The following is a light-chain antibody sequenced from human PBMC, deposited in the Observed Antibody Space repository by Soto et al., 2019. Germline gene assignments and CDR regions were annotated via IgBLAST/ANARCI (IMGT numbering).Light chain of an antibody. Sequence: MSRSPATLSVFQLEGVALSGRASQNIHNHMSWFLQKPGQTPRLLIYDAIIRAPDVPARFSGSWSGTEFTLTINSLQSEDFAVYYCQQYDAWPLTFGEGPRWIS. CDR3: QQYDAWPLT. V-gene: IGKV3-15*01. J-gene: IGKJ4*01. CDR2: DAI. CDR1: QNIHNH.